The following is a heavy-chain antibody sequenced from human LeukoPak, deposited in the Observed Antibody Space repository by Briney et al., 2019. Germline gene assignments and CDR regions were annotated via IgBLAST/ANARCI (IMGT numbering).Heavy chain of an antibody. CDR1: GGSITSSTYY. V-gene: IGHV4-39*01. J-gene: IGHJ4*02. CDR3: ARLIDYYDSSGGY. CDR2: IYYSGST. D-gene: IGHD3-22*01. Sequence: SETLSLTCTVSGGSITSSTYYWDWLRQPPGKGLEWVGSIYYSGSTYYNPSLKSRVTISVATSKNQFSLKLSSVTAADTAVYYCARLIDYYDSSGGYWGQGTLVTVSS.